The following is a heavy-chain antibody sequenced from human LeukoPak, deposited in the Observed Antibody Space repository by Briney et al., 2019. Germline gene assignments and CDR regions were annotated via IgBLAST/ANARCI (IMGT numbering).Heavy chain of an antibody. CDR1: GYTFTDYY. CDR2: INPSGGST. D-gene: IGHD1-26*01. V-gene: IGHV1-46*01. Sequence: ASVKVSCKASGYTFTDYYMHWVRQAPGQGLEWMGIINPSGGSTSYAQKFQGRVTMTRDTSTSTVYMELSSLRSEDTAVYYCARVNRELRYYYGMDVWGQGTTVTVSS. J-gene: IGHJ6*02. CDR3: ARVNRELRYYYGMDV.